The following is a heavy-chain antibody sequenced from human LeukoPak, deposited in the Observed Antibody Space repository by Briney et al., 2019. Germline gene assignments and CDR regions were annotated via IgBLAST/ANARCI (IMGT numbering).Heavy chain of an antibody. Sequence: GGTLRLSCAAPGFPFLANAMSWASHAPGKGPEVVAHISARGGSIYYAESVKGRFTMSRDNSRTTLYLQMSTLRVEDTAVYYCAKGVYGDHPHYFDCWGQGRLVIVSS. CDR1: GFPFLANA. CDR3: AKGVYGDHPHYFDC. CDR2: ISARGGSI. J-gene: IGHJ4*02. V-gene: IGHV3-23*01. D-gene: IGHD4-17*01.